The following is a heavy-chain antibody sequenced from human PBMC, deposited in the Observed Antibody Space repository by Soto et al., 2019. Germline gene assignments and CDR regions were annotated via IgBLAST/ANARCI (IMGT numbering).Heavy chain of an antibody. D-gene: IGHD2-8*01. CDR2: ISGYNGDT. CDR1: GYTFTRYG. Sequence: ASVKVSCTASGYTFTRYGSIWVRHAPGQGLEWMGWISGYNGDTNYAQKFQGRVSMTIDTSTTTAYMELRSLTSDDTAVYYCAKNGQPPYYYYGLDVWGQGTKVTVSS. CDR3: AKNGQPPYYYYGLDV. V-gene: IGHV1-18*01. J-gene: IGHJ6*02.